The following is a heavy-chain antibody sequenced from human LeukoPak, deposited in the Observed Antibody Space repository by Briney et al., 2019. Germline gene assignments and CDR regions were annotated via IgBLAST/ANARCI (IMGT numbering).Heavy chain of an antibody. CDR3: ARHGAFGSGSYSDY. D-gene: IGHD3-10*01. CDR2: IYPGDSDT. J-gene: IGHJ4*02. V-gene: IGHV5-51*01. Sequence: GESLKISCKGSGYSFNGYWIGWVRQMPGKGLEWMGIIYPGDSDTRYSPSFQGQVTISADKSVSTAYLQWSRLRASDTAMYYCARHGAFGSGSYSDYWGQGTLVTVSS. CDR1: GYSFNGYW.